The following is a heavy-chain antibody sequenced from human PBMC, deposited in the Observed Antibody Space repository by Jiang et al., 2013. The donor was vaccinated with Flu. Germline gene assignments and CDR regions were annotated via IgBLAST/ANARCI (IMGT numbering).Heavy chain of an antibody. D-gene: IGHD2-15*01. Sequence: PGLVKPSETLSLTCSISDVSIDSGGYYWAWIRQAPRKGLEWLGTLLYRDIGSTFNNPSLNSRVTVSVDTSKRQLSLTLSSVTAADTAVYYCARHRHPAVAAAGGFDRWGQGALVSVSS. CDR2: LLYRDIGST. V-gene: IGHV4-39*01. CDR1: DVSIDSGGYY. CDR3: ARHRHPAVAAAGGFDR. J-gene: IGHJ5*02.